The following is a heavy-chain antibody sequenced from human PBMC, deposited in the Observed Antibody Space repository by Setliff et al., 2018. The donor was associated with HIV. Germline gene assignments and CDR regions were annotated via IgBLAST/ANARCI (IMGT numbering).Heavy chain of an antibody. Sequence: PSETLSLTCTVSGGSIRSGSYYWTWIRQPAGKGPEWIGHIYTNGYTNYNPYLKSRVTISVDTYRDQFSLQLTSVTAADTAVYYCARAPPAIQNDAFDVWGQGTMVTVSS. CDR1: GGSIRSGSYY. J-gene: IGHJ3*01. CDR3: ARAPPAIQNDAFDV. V-gene: IGHV4-61*09. CDR2: IYTNGYT.